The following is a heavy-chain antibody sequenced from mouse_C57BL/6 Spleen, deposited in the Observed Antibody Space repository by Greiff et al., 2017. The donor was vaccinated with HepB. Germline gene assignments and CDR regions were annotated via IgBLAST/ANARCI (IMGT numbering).Heavy chain of an antibody. CDR2: ISNLAYSI. CDR1: GFTFSDYG. D-gene: IGHD1-1*01. CDR3: ERQKRYYGSSPGAMDY. V-gene: IGHV5-15*01. Sequence: EVQVVESGGGLVQPGGSLKLSCAASGFTFSDYGMAWVRQAPRKGPEWVAFISNLAYSIYYADTVTGRFTISRENAKNTLYLEMSSLRSEDTAMYYCERQKRYYGSSPGAMDYWGQGTSVTVSS. J-gene: IGHJ4*01.